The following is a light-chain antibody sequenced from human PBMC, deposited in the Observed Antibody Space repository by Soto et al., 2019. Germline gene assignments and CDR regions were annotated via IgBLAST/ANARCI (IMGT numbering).Light chain of an antibody. V-gene: IGKV3-20*01. CDR2: GAS. J-gene: IGKJ1*01. Sequence: EIVLTQSPGTLSLSPGERATLSCRASQSLSKHYLPWYQKKPGQAPRLLIDGASSRATGTPDRFSGSWSGTDFTLTISRLEPEDFAVYYCQQYGSPPWTFGQGTKVEIK. CDR3: QQYGSPPWT. CDR1: QSLSKHY.